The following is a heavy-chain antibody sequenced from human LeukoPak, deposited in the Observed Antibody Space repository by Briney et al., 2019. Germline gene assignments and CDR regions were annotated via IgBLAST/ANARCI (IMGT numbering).Heavy chain of an antibody. D-gene: IGHD3-22*01. J-gene: IGHJ6*02. V-gene: IGHV1-8*01. CDR3: ARDSPYRGGITMIVVVNSYYYYGMDV. CDR1: GYTFTSYD. Sequence: ASVTVSCKASGYTFTSYDINWVRQAPGQGLEWMGWMNPNSGNTGYAQKFQGRVTMTTDTSTSTAYMELRSLRSDDTAVYYCARDSPYRGGITMIVVVNSYYYYGMDVWGQGTTVTVSS. CDR2: MNPNSGNT.